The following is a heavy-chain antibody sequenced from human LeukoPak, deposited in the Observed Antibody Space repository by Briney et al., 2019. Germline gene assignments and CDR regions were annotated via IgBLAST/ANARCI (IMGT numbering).Heavy chain of an antibody. V-gene: IGHV3-21*01. CDR2: ISSSSSYI. D-gene: IGHD6-13*01. Sequence: GGSLRLSCAASGFTFSSYSMNWVRQAPGKGLEWVSSISSSSSYIYYADSVKGRFTISRDNAKNSLYLQMNSLGAEDTAVYYCASSSWYGGDIDYWGQGTLVTVSS. J-gene: IGHJ4*02. CDR1: GFTFSSYS. CDR3: ASSSWYGGDIDY.